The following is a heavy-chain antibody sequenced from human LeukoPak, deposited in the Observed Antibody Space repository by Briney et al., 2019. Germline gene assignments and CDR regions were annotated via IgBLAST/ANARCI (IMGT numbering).Heavy chain of an antibody. Sequence: SETLSLTCTVSGGSVSSTSYYWGWIRQPPGKGLEWIGSISYSGSTYYNPSLKSRDTMSVDTSKNQFSLKLSSVTAADTAVYYCARTTDYWGQGTLVTVSS. CDR2: ISYSGST. CDR1: GGSVSSTSYY. J-gene: IGHJ4*02. D-gene: IGHD1-1*01. V-gene: IGHV4-39*01. CDR3: ARTTDY.